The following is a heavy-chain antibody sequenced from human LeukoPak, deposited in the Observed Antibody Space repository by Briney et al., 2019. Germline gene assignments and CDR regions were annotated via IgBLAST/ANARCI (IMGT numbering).Heavy chain of an antibody. D-gene: IGHD4-23*01. CDR3: ARNGGNSDYDY. Sequence: SETLSLTCAVSGGTISSSSSICWTWVRQPPGEGLEWIGEIYHNGATNYNPSLKSRVTLLLDKSKNQFSLRLNSVTAADTAVYYCARNGGNSDYDYWGQGTLVTVSA. J-gene: IGHJ4*02. CDR1: GGTISSSSSIC. V-gene: IGHV4-4*02. CDR2: IYHNGAT.